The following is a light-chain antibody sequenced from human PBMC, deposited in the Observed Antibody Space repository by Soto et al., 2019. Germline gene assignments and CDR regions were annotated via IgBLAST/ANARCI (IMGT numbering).Light chain of an antibody. Sequence: EIVLTQSPGTLSLSLGERATLSCRASESFSSNYLAWYQPRPGQAPRLLIYGASTRATGIPDRFSGSGSGTDFTLTISRLEPEGFAVYYCQQYGSSVGTFGPGTKVDVK. CDR2: GAS. V-gene: IGKV3-20*01. CDR1: ESFSSNY. CDR3: QQYGSSVGT. J-gene: IGKJ3*01.